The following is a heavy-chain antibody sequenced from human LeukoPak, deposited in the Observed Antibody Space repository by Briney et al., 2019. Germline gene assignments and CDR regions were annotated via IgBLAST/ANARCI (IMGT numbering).Heavy chain of an antibody. V-gene: IGHV4-59*08. CDR3: ARREVTTSWYFDL. CDR1: GGSISNYY. J-gene: IGHJ2*01. Sequence: SETLSLTCTASGGSISNYYWSWIRQSPGKGLEWIAYIYNSGSTNYNPSLKSRVTISVDTSKNQFSLKLSSVTAADTAVYYCARREVTTSWYFDLWGRGTLVTVSS. D-gene: IGHD4-17*01. CDR2: IYNSGST.